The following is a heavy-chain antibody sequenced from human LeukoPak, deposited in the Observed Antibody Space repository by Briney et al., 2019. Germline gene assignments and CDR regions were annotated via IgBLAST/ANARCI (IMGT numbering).Heavy chain of an antibody. V-gene: IGHV4-61*02. D-gene: IGHD3-3*01. J-gene: IGHJ3*02. CDR2: IYTSGST. CDR3: ARFFPTEWLSSHDAFDI. Sequence: PSETLSLTCTVSGGSISSGSCYWSWIRQPAGKGLEWIGRIYTSGSTNYNPSLKSRVTISVDTSKNQFSLKLSSVTAADTAVYYCARFFPTEWLSSHDAFDIWGQGTMVTVSS. CDR1: GGSISSGSCY.